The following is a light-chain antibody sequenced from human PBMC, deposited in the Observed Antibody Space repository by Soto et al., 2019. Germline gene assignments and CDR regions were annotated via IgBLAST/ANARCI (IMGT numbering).Light chain of an antibody. CDR1: QSISSY. J-gene: IGKJ2*01. V-gene: IGKV1-39*01. CDR2: AAS. CDR3: QQLNSTPPT. Sequence: DIQMTQSPSSLSASVGDRVTITCRASQSISSYLNWYQQKPGKAPKLLIYAASSLQSGVPSRFSGSGSGTDFTLTISSLQPEDFATYYCQQLNSTPPTFGQGTRLEIK.